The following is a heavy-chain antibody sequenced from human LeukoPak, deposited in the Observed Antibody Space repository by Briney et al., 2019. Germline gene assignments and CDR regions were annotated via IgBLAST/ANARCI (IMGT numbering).Heavy chain of an antibody. D-gene: IGHD6-19*01. V-gene: IGHV1-2*02. CDR1: GYTFTGYY. J-gene: IGHJ4*02. CDR2: ITPNSGGT. Sequence: ASVKVSCKASGYTFTGYYMHWVRQAPGQGLEWMGWITPNSGGTNYAQKFQGRVTMTRDTSISTAYMELSRLRSDDTAVYYCASHSSGWYEYYFDDWGQGTLVTVSS. CDR3: ASHSSGWYEYYFDD.